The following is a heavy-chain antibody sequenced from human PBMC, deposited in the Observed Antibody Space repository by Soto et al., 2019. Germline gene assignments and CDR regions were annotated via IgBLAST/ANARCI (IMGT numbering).Heavy chain of an antibody. CDR1: GFSFSSYG. Sequence: GGSLRLSCAASGFSFSSYGMHWVRQAPGRGLEWVTVISNDGNRKYYGESVKGRFSVSRDNDKDTLYLQMNGLRPEDTGVYYCAKDRRQLSALDMWGQGTTVTVSS. V-gene: IGHV3-30*18. D-gene: IGHD6-6*01. CDR2: ISNDGNRK. CDR3: AKDRRQLSALDM. J-gene: IGHJ3*02.